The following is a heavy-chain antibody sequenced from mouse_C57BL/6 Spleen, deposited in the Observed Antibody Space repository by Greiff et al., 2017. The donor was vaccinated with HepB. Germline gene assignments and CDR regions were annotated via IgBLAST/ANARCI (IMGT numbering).Heavy chain of an antibody. CDR2: INPSNGGT. CDR1: GYTFTSYW. D-gene: IGHD2-2*01. V-gene: IGHV1-53*01. Sequence: QVHVKQPGTELVKPGASVKLSCKASGYTFTSYWMHWVKQRPGQGLEWIGNINPSNGGTNYNEKFKHKATLTVDKSTSTAYMQLSSLTSEDSAVYYCARWLRRRDFDYWGQGTTLTVSS. CDR3: ARWLRRRDFDY. J-gene: IGHJ2*01.